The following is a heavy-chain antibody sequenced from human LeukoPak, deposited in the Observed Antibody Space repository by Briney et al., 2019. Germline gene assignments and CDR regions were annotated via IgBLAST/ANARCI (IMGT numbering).Heavy chain of an antibody. Sequence: PSETLSLTCTVSGGSISSYYWSWLRQPPGKGLEWIGYIYYSGSTNYNPSLKSRVTISVDTSKNQFFLKLSSVTAADTAVYYCARARGVIPVAFDIWGQGTMVTVSS. J-gene: IGHJ3*02. D-gene: IGHD3-10*01. CDR2: IYYSGST. CDR3: ARARGVIPVAFDI. V-gene: IGHV4-59*01. CDR1: GGSISSYY.